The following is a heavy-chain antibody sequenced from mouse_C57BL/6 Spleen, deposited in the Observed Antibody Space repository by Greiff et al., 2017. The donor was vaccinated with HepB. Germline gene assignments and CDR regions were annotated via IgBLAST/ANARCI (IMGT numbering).Heavy chain of an antibody. CDR1: GYTFTSYW. D-gene: IGHD1-1*01. J-gene: IGHJ4*01. Sequence: VQLQQPGAELVRPGSSVKLSCKASGYTFTSYWMDWVKQRPGQGLEWIGNIYPSDSETHYNQKFKDKATLTVDKSSNTAYMQLSSLTSEDSAVYYCARDYYYGSSFYAMDYWGQGTSVTVSS. CDR3: ARDYYYGSSFYAMDY. CDR2: IYPSDSET. V-gene: IGHV1-61*01.